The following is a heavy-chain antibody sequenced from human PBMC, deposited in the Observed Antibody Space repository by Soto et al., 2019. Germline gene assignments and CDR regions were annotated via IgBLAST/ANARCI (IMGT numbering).Heavy chain of an antibody. J-gene: IGHJ4*02. CDR2: ISYDGSNK. V-gene: IGHV3-30*18. D-gene: IGHD3-10*01. Sequence: QVQLVESGGGVVQPGRSLRLSCAASGFTFSSYGMHWVRQAPGKGLEWVAVISYDGSNKYYADSVKGRFTISRDNSKNTLYLQMNSLRAEDTAVYYCAKDGVYGSGSYPDYWGQGTLVTVSS. CDR1: GFTFSSYG. CDR3: AKDGVYGSGSYPDY.